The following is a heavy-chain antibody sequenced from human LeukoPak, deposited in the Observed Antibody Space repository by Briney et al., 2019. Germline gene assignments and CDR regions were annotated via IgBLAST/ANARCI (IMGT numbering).Heavy chain of an antibody. Sequence: GGFLRLSCAASGFTFSSYAMSWVRQAPGKGLEWVPAISGSGGSTYYADSVKGRFTISRDNSKNTLYLQMNSLRAEDTAVYYCARALAAFDYWGQGTLVTVSS. D-gene: IGHD6-13*01. J-gene: IGHJ4*02. CDR1: GFTFSSYA. CDR2: ISGSGGST. CDR3: ARALAAFDY. V-gene: IGHV3-23*01.